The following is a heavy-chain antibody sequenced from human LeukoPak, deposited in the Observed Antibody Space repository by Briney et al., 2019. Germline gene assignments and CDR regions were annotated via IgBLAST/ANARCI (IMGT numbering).Heavy chain of an antibody. CDR2: IYYSGST. CDR3: ATLSLIAAAGT. CDR1: GGSISSSSYY. V-gene: IGHV4-39*01. D-gene: IGHD6-13*01. J-gene: IGHJ4*02. Sequence: SETLSLTCTVSGGSISSSSYYWGWIRQPPGKGLEWIGSIYYSGSTYYNPYLKSRVTISVDTSKNQFSLKLSSVTAADTAVYYCATLSLIAAAGTWGQGTLVTVSS.